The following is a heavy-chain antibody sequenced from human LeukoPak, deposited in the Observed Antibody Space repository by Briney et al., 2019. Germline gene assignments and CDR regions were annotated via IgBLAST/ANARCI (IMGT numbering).Heavy chain of an antibody. Sequence: PSETLSPTCTVSGGSISTYYWSWIRQPPGKGLEWIGYIYYSGSTNYNPSLKSRVTISVDTSKNQFSLKLSSVTAADTAVYYCARAYYYGSGSLVDWFDPWGQGTLVTVSS. V-gene: IGHV4-59*01. J-gene: IGHJ5*02. CDR1: GGSISTYY. CDR2: IYYSGST. D-gene: IGHD3-10*01. CDR3: ARAYYYGSGSLVDWFDP.